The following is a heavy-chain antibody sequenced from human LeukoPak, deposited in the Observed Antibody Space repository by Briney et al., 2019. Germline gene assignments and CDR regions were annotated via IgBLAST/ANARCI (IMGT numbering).Heavy chain of an antibody. Sequence: ASVKVSCKASGYTFTNYYMQWVRQAPGQGLEWMGLINPSGGSTGYAQTFQGRVTMTWDTSTSTVYMELSSLRSEDTAVYYCARDPAYSSDTSGFDYWGQGTLVTVSS. CDR3: ARDPAYSSDTSGFDY. J-gene: IGHJ4*02. CDR1: GYTFTNYY. CDR2: INPSGGST. D-gene: IGHD3-22*01. V-gene: IGHV1-46*01.